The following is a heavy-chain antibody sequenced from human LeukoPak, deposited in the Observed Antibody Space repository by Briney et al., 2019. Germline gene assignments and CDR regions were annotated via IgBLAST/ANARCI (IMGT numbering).Heavy chain of an antibody. Sequence: GGSLRLSCAASGFTFDDYGMSWVRQAPGKGLEWVSGINWNGGSTGYADSVKGRFTISRDNAKNSLYLQINSLRAEDTALYYCARVDTAMVSDYWGQGTLVTVSS. J-gene: IGHJ4*02. CDR1: GFTFDDYG. D-gene: IGHD5-18*01. CDR2: INWNGGST. V-gene: IGHV3-20*04. CDR3: ARVDTAMVSDY.